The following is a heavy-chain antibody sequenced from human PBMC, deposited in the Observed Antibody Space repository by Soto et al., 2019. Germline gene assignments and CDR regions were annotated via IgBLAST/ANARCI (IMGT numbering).Heavy chain of an antibody. CDR3: ARVSGSYYYGMDV. Sequence: SETLALTCAFPCCSIRSSNWWSWVRPPPGKGLEWIGEIYHSGSTNYNPSLKSRVTISVDKSKNQFSLKLSSVTAADTAVYYCARVSGSYYYGMDVWGQGTTVT. CDR2: IYHSGST. CDR1: CCSIRSSNW. J-gene: IGHJ6*02. V-gene: IGHV4-4*02. D-gene: IGHD1-26*01.